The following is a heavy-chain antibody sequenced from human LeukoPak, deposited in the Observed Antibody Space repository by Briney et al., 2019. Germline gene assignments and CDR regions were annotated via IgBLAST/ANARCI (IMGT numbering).Heavy chain of an antibody. CDR2: ISYDGSNK. Sequence: GGSLRLSCAASGFTFSSYAMHWVRQAPGKGLEWVAVISYDGSNKYYADSVKGRFTIPRDNSKNTLYLQMNSLGAEDTAVYYCARDPYYDSSGYYSNWFDPWGQGTLVTVSS. CDR1: GFTFSSYA. J-gene: IGHJ5*02. CDR3: ARDPYYDSSGYYSNWFDP. V-gene: IGHV3-30-3*01. D-gene: IGHD3-22*01.